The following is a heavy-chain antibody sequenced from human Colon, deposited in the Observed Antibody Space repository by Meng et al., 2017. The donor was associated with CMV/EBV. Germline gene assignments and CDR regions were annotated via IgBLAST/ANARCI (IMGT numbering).Heavy chain of an antibody. CDR2: VNDGSGNA. Sequence: SGKISCKTSGYLFTTSYMHWRRQAPGQGPEWMGLVNDGSGNAHFAQWFQGRLSMTRDMSTSTHYLELSGLTSGDTAVYYCARDTNEWGQGTLVTVSS. CDR3: ARDTNE. CDR1: GYLFTTSY. V-gene: IGHV1-46*01. D-gene: IGHD1-1*01. J-gene: IGHJ4*02.